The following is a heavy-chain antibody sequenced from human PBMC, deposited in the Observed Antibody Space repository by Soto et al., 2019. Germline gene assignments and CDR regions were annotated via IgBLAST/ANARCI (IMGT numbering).Heavy chain of an antibody. V-gene: IGHV4-59*01. Sequence: SETLSLTCTVSGGSISSYYWSWIRQPPGKGLEWIGYIYYSGSTNYNPSLKSRVTISVDTSKNQFSLKLSSVTAADTAVYYCARSLRQYYYYYYMDVWVKGTTVTVSS. J-gene: IGHJ6*03. D-gene: IGHD3-16*02. CDR2: IYYSGST. CDR3: ARSLRQYYYYYYMDV. CDR1: GGSISSYY.